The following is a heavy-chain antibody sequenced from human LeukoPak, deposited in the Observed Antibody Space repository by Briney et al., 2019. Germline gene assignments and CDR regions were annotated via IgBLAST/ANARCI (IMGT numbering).Heavy chain of an antibody. D-gene: IGHD6-19*01. J-gene: IGHJ6*04. V-gene: IGHV3-30*18. CDR2: ISYDGSNK. CDR3: AKGGSGWPYGMDV. CDR1: GFTFSSYG. Sequence: GGSLRLSCAASGFTFSSYGMHWVRQAPGKGLEGVAVISYDGSNKYYADSVKGRFTISRDNSKNTLYLQMNSLRAEDTAVYYCAKGGSGWPYGMDVWGKGTTVTVSS.